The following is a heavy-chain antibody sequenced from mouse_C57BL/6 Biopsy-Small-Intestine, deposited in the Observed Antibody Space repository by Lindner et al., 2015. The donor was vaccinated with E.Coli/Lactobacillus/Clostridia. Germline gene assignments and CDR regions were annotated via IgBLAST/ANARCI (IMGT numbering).Heavy chain of an antibody. Sequence: VQLQESGAEMVRPGASVKLPCKASGYTFTGYWMHWVKQRPGQGLEWIGKIDPSDNETHYNQKFKDKATLTVDKSSTTAYMQLNSLTSEDSAVYYCARGDGNYEDYALDYWGQGTSVTVSS. CDR2: IDPSDNET. D-gene: IGHD2-1*01. CDR3: ARGDGNYEDYALDY. CDR1: GYTFTGYW. J-gene: IGHJ4*01. V-gene: IGHV1-52*01.